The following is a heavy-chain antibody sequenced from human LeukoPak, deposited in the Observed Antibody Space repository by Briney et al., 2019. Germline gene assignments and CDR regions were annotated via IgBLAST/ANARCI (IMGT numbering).Heavy chain of an antibody. V-gene: IGHV1-69*05. J-gene: IGHJ5*02. Sequence: SVKVSCKASGGTFSSYAISWVRQAPGQGLEWMGGIIPIFGTANYAQKFQGRVTITTDESTSTAYMELSSLRPEDTAVYYCARDLGYTYYYDSSGSWFDPWGQGTLVTVSS. CDR2: IIPIFGTA. CDR1: GGTFSSYA. D-gene: IGHD3-22*01. CDR3: ARDLGYTYYYDSSGSWFDP.